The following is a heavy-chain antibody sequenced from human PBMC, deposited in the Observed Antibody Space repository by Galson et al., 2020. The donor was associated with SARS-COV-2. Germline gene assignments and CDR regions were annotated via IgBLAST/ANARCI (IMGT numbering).Heavy chain of an antibody. Sequence: GGSLRLSCAPSGFTSSSYSMNWVRQAPGKGLEWVSYISSTSSTIKYADSVKGRFTISRDNAKNSLFLQMNSLRAEDTAVYYCARGWGCTGGSCFSDHWGQGTLVTVSS. CDR2: ISSTSSTI. J-gene: IGHJ5*02. CDR3: ARGWGCTGGSCFSDH. CDR1: GFTSSSYS. V-gene: IGHV3-48*01. D-gene: IGHD2-15*01.